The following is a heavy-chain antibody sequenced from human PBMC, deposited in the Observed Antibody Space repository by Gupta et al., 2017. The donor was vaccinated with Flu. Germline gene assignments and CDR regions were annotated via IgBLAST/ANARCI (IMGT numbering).Heavy chain of an antibody. CDR1: SDSIINYS. CDR2: IYTTGSS. V-gene: IGHV4-4*07. Sequence: SSDSIINYSGRWIRQPAGKGLEWIGRIYTTGSSNYNPSLKSRVTMSVDTSMNHFSLRLTSVTAADTAVYYCARDVGGNFQRWCQGTLVTVSS. CDR3: ARDVGGNFQR. J-gene: IGHJ1*01. D-gene: IGHD1-26*01.